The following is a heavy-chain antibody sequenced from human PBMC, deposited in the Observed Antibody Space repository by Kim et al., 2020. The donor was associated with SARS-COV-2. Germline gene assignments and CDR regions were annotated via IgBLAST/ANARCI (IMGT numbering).Heavy chain of an antibody. Sequence: GGSLRLSCAASGFTFSSYAMSWVRQSPGKGLEWVSAISGSGGSTYYADSVKGRFTISRDNSKNTLYLQMNSMRGEDTAVYYCAKDSGGSYRFYYYYRDVWGKGTMVTVSS. CDR3: AKDSGGSYRFYYYYRDV. CDR2: ISGSGGST. D-gene: IGHD1-26*01. V-gene: IGHV3-23*01. CDR1: GFTFSSYA. J-gene: IGHJ6*03.